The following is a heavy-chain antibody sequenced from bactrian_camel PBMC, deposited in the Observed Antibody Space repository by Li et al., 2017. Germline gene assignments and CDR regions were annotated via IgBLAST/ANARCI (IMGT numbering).Heavy chain of an antibody. CDR2: IEADGRT. CDR3: FTDSNGACEGEGGRMITMRPY. CDR1: RFPFKISC. D-gene: IGHD3*01. J-gene: IGHJ4*01. Sequence: HVQLVESGGGSVQAGGSLTLSCVTSRFPFKISCMAWYRQTPGKQLEGVASIEADGRTTYADSVKGRFTISKNHTKVTLYLQMNSLKPEDSTRYYCFTDSNGACEGEGGRMITMRPYRGQGTQVTVS. V-gene: IGHV3S53*01.